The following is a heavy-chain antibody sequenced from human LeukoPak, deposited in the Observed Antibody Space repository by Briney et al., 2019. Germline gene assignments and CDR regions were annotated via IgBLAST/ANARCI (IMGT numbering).Heavy chain of an antibody. CDR1: GYTFTGYY. V-gene: IGHV1-2*02. D-gene: IGHD5-18*01. CDR3: ARDLAAMVPSYYYYYMDV. CDR2: INPNSGGT. J-gene: IGHJ6*03. Sequence: ASVKVSCKASGYTFTGYYMHWVRQAPGQGLEWMGWINPNSGGTNYAQKFQGRVTMTRDTSISTAYMELSRLRSDDTAVYYCARDLAAMVPSYYYYYMDVWGKGTTVTVSS.